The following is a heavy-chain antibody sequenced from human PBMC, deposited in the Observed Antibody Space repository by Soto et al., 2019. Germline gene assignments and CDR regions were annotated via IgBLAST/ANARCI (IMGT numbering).Heavy chain of an antibody. CDR2: ISSSGSTI. V-gene: IGHV3-48*03. CDR1: GFTFSSYE. J-gene: IGHJ6*02. CDR3: ARAPYYSGIDV. Sequence: GGSLRLSCAASGFTFSSYEMNWVRQAPGKGLEWVSYISSSGSTIYYADSVKGRFTISRDNAKNSLYLQMNSLRAEDTAVYYCARAPYYSGIDVSGQGTTVTVSS.